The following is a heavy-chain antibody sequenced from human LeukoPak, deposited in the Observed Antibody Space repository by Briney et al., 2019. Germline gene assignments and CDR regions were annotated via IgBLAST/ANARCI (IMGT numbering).Heavy chain of an antibody. D-gene: IGHD3-3*01. CDR2: MNPNSGNT. CDR1: VYTFTSYD. J-gene: IGHJ3*02. Sequence: ASVKVSCKASVYTFTSYDINWVRQATGQGLEWMGWMNPNSGNTGYAQKFQGRVTMTRNTSISTAYMELSSLRSEDTAVYYCARGFLRVLDTIGIWGQGTMVTVSS. CDR3: ARGFLRVLDTIGI. V-gene: IGHV1-8*01.